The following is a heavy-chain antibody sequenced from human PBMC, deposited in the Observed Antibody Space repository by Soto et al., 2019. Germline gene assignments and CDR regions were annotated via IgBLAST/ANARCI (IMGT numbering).Heavy chain of an antibody. CDR3: ARIHFGDEPSYYYYGMDV. J-gene: IGHJ6*02. V-gene: IGHV4-30-4*01. Sequence: PSETLSLTCTVSGGSFSSGDYYWSWVRQPPGKGLEWIEYIYYTVSTFNNPSLKSRVSISIDTSKTQFSLKLSSVTAADTAVYYCARIHFGDEPSYYYYGMDVWGQGTTVTVSS. CDR2: IYYTVST. D-gene: IGHD4-17*01. CDR1: GGSFSSGDYY.